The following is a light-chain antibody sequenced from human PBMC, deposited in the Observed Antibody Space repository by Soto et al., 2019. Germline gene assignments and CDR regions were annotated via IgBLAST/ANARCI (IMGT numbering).Light chain of an antibody. CDR3: QQTSAAPFT. Sequence: DIQMTESPSSLSASLGYGVTITCRASQNINTYLNWYQQRPGQAPQLLIFTASSFQGGVPARFSASGSRTDFTLTISSLQPDDFATYYCQQTSAAPFTFGPGTKVDIK. CDR2: TAS. V-gene: IGKV1-39*01. CDR1: QNINTY. J-gene: IGKJ3*01.